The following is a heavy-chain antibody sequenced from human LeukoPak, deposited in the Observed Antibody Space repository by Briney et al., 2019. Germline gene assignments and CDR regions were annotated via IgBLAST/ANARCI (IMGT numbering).Heavy chain of an antibody. J-gene: IGHJ4*02. V-gene: IGHV1-2*02. CDR1: GYTFTSYY. CDR2: INPNSDDT. Sequence: ASVKVSCKASGYTFTSYYMHWVRQAPGQGLEWMGWINPNSDDTNYAQKFQGRVTMTRDTSISTVYMELTRLRSDDTAVYYCVRIYRGPDYWGQGTLVTVSS. D-gene: IGHD3-10*01. CDR3: VRIYRGPDY.